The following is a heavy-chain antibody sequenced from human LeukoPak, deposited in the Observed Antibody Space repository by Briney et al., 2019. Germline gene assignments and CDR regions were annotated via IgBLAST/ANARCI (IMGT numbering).Heavy chain of an antibody. Sequence: GGSLRLSCAASGFTFSSYSMNWVRRAPGKGLEWVSSISSSSSYIYYADSVKGRFTISRDNAKNSLYLQMNSLRAEDTAVYYCARDLGGNYESRHGYWGQGTLVTVSS. CDR2: ISSSSSYI. CDR3: ARDLGGNYESRHGY. D-gene: IGHD3-22*01. V-gene: IGHV3-21*01. J-gene: IGHJ4*02. CDR1: GFTFSSYS.